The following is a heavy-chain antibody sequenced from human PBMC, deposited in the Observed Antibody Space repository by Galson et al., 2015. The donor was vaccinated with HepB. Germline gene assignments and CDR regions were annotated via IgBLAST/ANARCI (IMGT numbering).Heavy chain of an antibody. CDR3: ARDPRVVVPAAISYYYYYMDV. Sequence: SLRLSCAASGFTFSSYGMHWVRQAPGKGLEWVAVIWYDGSNKYYADSVKGRFTISRDNSKNTLYLQMNSLRAEDTAVYYCARDPRVVVPAAISYYYYYMDVWGKGTTVTVSS. CDR2: IWYDGSNK. J-gene: IGHJ6*03. V-gene: IGHV3-33*01. D-gene: IGHD2-2*02. CDR1: GFTFSSYG.